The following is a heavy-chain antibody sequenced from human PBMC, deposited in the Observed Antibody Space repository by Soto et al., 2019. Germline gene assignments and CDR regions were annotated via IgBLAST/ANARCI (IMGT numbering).Heavy chain of an antibody. V-gene: IGHV1-3*01. J-gene: IGHJ4*02. CDR2: ITGNGNT. CDR3: ARETPGISW. D-gene: IGHD6-13*01. CDR1: GYSFTSNI. Sequence: QVQLVQSGAEVKKPGASVQVSCKTSGYSFTSNIIHWVRQAPGQSLEWMGWITGNGNTKYSQKFQGRVIITRDTSASTAYMEVTSLRFEDTAVYYCARETPGISWWGQGTLVTVSS.